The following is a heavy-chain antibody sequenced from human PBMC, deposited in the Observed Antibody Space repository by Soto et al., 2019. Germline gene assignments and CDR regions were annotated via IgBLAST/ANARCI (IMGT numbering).Heavy chain of an antibody. Sequence: EVQLLESGGGLVQPGGSLRLSCAASGFTFSSYAMSWVRQAPGKGLEWVSAISGSGGSTYYADSVKGRFTISRDNSKNTRYRQMNGLRAEDTAVYYCAKDHYDSSPLDYWGQGTLVTVSS. V-gene: IGHV3-23*01. CDR3: AKDHYDSSPLDY. CDR2: ISGSGGST. J-gene: IGHJ4*02. CDR1: GFTFSSYA. D-gene: IGHD3-22*01.